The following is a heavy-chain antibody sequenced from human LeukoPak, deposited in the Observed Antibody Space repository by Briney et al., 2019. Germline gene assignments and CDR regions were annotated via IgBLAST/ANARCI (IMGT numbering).Heavy chain of an antibody. D-gene: IGHD1-26*01. CDR2: IRSDGSVK. V-gene: IGHV3-30*02. Sequence: GGSLRLSCAASAFTFRSYGMHWVRQAPGKGLEWVAFIRSDGSVKYYADSVKGRFTISRDNSKNTLFLQMNSLRAEDTAVFYCAKDLGLGTYEGLDYWGQGTLVTVSS. CDR1: AFTFRSYG. J-gene: IGHJ4*02. CDR3: AKDLGLGTYEGLDY.